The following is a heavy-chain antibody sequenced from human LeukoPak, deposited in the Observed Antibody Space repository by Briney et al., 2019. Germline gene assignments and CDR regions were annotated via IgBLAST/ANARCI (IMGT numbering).Heavy chain of an antibody. CDR1: GGSISSYY. Sequence: SETLSLTCTVSGGSISSYYWSWIRQPPGKGLEWIGYIYTSGSTNYNPSLKSRVTISVGTSKNQFSLKLSSVTAADTAVYYCARQIYCGGDCPFDYWGQGTLVTVSS. D-gene: IGHD2-21*02. CDR2: IYTSGST. CDR3: ARQIYCGGDCPFDY. V-gene: IGHV4-4*09. J-gene: IGHJ4*02.